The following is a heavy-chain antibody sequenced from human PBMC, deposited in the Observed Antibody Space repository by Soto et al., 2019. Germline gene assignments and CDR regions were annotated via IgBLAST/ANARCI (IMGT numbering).Heavy chain of an antibody. V-gene: IGHV1-69*13. D-gene: IGHD2-2*02. CDR1: GGTFSSYA. J-gene: IGHJ6*02. CDR3: ERDPYHIPEKQPAHAGDPSGMDV. Sequence: SVKVSCKASGGTFSSYAISWVRQAPGQGLEWMGGIIPIFGTANYAQKFQGRVTITADESTSTAYMELSSLRSEETAVYYCERDPYHIPEKQPAHAGDPSGMDVWGQGTTVTVSS. CDR2: IIPIFGTA.